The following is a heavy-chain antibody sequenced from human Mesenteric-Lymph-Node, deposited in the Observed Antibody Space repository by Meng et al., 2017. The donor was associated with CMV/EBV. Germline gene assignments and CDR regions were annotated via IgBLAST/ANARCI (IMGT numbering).Heavy chain of an antibody. D-gene: IGHD6-19*01. J-gene: IGHJ4*02. Sequence: GESLKISCAASGFTFSRYAMSWVRQAPGKGLEWVSAISGSGGSTYYDESVKGRFTISRDNSKNSLYLQMNSLSAEDTAVYYCAKTQYSSGWHEAGYWGQGTLVTVSS. CDR2: ISGSGGST. CDR1: GFTFSRYA. V-gene: IGHV3-23*01. CDR3: AKTQYSSGWHEAGY.